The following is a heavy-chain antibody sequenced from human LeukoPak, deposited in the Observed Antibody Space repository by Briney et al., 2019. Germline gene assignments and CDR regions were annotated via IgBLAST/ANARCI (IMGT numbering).Heavy chain of an antibody. CDR1: GFTFSSYG. CDR2: IWYDGSNK. V-gene: IGHV3-33*01. J-gene: IGHJ4*02. D-gene: IGHD5-24*01. CDR3: ASFNRDGYSTDY. Sequence: PGGSLRLSCAASGFTFSSYGMHWVRQAPGKGLEWVAVIWYDGSNKYYADSVKGRFTISRDNSKNTLYLQMNSLRAEDTAVYYCASFNRDGYSTDYWGQGTLVTVSS.